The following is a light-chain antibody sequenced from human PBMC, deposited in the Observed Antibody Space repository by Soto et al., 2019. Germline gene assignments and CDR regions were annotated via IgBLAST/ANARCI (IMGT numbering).Light chain of an antibody. CDR2: EDT. CDR3: CSYADTFGV. V-gene: IGLV2-23*01. Sequence: QSALTQPASVSGSPGQSITISCTGTSSDVGGYKLVSWYQQYPGKAPKLILYEDTKRPSGVSNRFPGSKSGNTASRAISGLQAEDEGDYHCCSYADTFGVSGGGTNLPVL. J-gene: IGLJ3*02. CDR1: SSDVGGYKL.